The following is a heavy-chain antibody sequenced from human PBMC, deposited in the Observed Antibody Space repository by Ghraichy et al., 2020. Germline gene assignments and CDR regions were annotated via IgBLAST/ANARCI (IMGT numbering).Heavy chain of an antibody. D-gene: IGHD5-18*01. CDR1: GFTFSSYA. Sequence: GESLNISCAASGFTFSSYAMSWVRQAPGKGLEWVSAISGSGGSTYYADSVKGRFTISRDNSKNTLYLQMNSLRAEDTAVYYCAKDPDTAMVSYFDYWGQGTLVTVSS. J-gene: IGHJ4*02. V-gene: IGHV3-23*01. CDR3: AKDPDTAMVSYFDY. CDR2: ISGSGGST.